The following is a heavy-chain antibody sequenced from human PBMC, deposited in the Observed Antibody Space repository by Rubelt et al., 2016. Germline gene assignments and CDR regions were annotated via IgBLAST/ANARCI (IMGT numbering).Heavy chain of an antibody. D-gene: IGHD5-18*01. Sequence: QVQLVQSGAEVKKPGASVKVSCKASGYTFTSYGISWVRQAPGQGLEWMGWISAYNGNTNYAQRLQGKVTMTTDTSTSTAYMELRSLRSDGRAGYYGARAVPDTAMVIRFDHWGQGTLVTVSS. J-gene: IGHJ4*02. CDR1: GYTFTSYG. V-gene: IGHV1-18*01. CDR2: ISAYNGNT. CDR3: ARAVPDTAMVIRFDH.